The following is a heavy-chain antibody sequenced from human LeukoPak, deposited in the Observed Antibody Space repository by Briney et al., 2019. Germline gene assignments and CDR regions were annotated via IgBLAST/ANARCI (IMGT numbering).Heavy chain of an antibody. Sequence: GGSLRLSCAASGFTFSSYAMSWVRQAPGKGLEWVSSISASGGGTYYADSVKGRFTISRDNSKDTLYLQLSSLRDDDTAVYHCAKERDGDYVRYTHYWGQGTLVTVSS. V-gene: IGHV3-23*01. CDR1: GFTFSSYA. CDR2: ISASGGGT. J-gene: IGHJ4*02. CDR3: AKERDGDYVRYTHY. D-gene: IGHD4-17*01.